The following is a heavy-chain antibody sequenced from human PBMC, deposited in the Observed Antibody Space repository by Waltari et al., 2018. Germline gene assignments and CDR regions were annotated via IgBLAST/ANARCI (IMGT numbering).Heavy chain of an antibody. CDR3: ARWRGSIYGMDV. J-gene: IGHJ6*02. CDR1: GGSIRSSRYY. V-gene: IGHV4-39*01. CDR2: IYYSGST. Sequence: QLQLQESGPGLVKPSETLSLTCTVSGGSIRSSRYYWGWIRQPPGKGLEWIGSIYYSGSTYYNPSLKSRVTISVDTSKNQFSLKLSSVTAADTVVYYCARWRGSIYGMDVWGQGTTVTVSS. D-gene: IGHD3-3*01.